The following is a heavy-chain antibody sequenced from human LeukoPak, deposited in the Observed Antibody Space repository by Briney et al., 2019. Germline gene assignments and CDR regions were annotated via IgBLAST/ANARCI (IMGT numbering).Heavy chain of an antibody. J-gene: IGHJ4*02. D-gene: IGHD6-6*01. Sequence: KSGGSLRLSCEASGFTFSSYSMSWLRRTPGKGLEWLSYISISSTYLHYADSVKGRFTISRDNSKNTLYLQMNSLRAEDTAVYYCARDSSSSQYYFDYWGQGTLVTVSS. V-gene: IGHV3-21*05. CDR2: ISISSTYL. CDR1: GFTFSSYS. CDR3: ARDSSSSQYYFDY.